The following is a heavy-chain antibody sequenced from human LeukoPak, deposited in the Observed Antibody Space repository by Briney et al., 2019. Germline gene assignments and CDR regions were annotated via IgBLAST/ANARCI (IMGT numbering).Heavy chain of an antibody. CDR2: IRSKANSYAT. CDR3: TRHAPNWGGYWYFDL. V-gene: IGHV3-73*01. J-gene: IGHJ2*01. CDR1: GFTFSGSA. D-gene: IGHD7-27*01. Sequence: PGGSLRLSCAASGFTFSGSAMHWVRQASGKGLEWVGRIRSKANSYATAYAASVKGRFTISRDDSKNTAYLQMNSLKTEDTAVYYCTRHAPNWGGYWYFDLWGRGTLVTVSS.